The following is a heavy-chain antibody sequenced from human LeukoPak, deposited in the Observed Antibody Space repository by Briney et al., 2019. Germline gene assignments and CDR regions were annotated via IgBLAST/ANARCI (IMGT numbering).Heavy chain of an antibody. Sequence: SVKVSCKASGGTFSSYAISWVRQAPGQGLEWMRRIIPIFGTANYAQKFQGRVTITTDESTSTAYMELSSLRSEDTAVYYCARGGAVTTVVFYYYYMDVWGKGTTVTVSS. CDR2: IIPIFGTA. J-gene: IGHJ6*03. D-gene: IGHD4-11*01. CDR1: GGTFSSYA. CDR3: ARGGAVTTVVFYYYYMDV. V-gene: IGHV1-69*05.